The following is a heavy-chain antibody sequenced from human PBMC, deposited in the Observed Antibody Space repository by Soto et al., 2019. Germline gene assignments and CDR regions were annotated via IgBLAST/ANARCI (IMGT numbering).Heavy chain of an antibody. CDR1: GGSISSSTSY. Sequence: QLQLQESGPGLVKPSETLSLTCTVSGGSISSSTSYSGWIRQPPGKGLEWIGSIFYSGSTNYNPSLKSRVTISVDTSKNQFSLKLSSVTAADTAVYYCAERHCCSTSCYVDYWGQGTLVTVSS. D-gene: IGHD2-2*01. V-gene: IGHV4-39*01. J-gene: IGHJ4*02. CDR2: IFYSGST. CDR3: AERHCCSTSCYVDY.